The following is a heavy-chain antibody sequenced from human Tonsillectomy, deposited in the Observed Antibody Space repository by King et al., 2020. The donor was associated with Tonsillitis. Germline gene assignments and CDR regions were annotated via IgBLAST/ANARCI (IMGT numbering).Heavy chain of an antibody. V-gene: IGHV4-61*01. CDR3: ARGAGEATSFDY. CDR2: IYYSGST. J-gene: IGHJ4*02. CDR1: GGSVSSGSYY. D-gene: IGHD3-10*01. Sequence: QVQLQESGPGLVKPSETLSLTCTVSGGSVSSGSYYWSWIRQPPGKGLEWIGYIYYSGSTNYNPSLKSRVTISVDTSKNQFSLKLSSVTAADTAVYYCARGAGEATSFDYWGQGTLVTVSS.